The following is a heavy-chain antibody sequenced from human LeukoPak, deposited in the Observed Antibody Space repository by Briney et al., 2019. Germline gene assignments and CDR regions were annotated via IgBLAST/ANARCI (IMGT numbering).Heavy chain of an antibody. CDR2: ISGSGGST. D-gene: IGHD6-13*01. CDR1: GFTFSSYA. CDR3: AKGQGPSVTEAAGADY. Sequence: GGSLRLSCAASGFTFSSYAMSWVRQAPGKGLEWVSVISGSGGSTYYGDSVKGRFTISRDNSKNTLYLQMNSMRAEDTAVYYCAKGQGPSVTEAAGADYWGQGTLVTVSS. J-gene: IGHJ4*02. V-gene: IGHV3-23*01.